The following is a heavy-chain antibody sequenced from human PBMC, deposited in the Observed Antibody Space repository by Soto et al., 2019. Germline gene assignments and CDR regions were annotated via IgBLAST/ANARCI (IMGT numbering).Heavy chain of an antibody. Sequence: SETLSLTCTVSGGSISSYYWSWIRQPPGKGLEWIGYIYSSGSTNYNPSLKSRVTISLDTSKNQFSLKLSSVTAADTAVYYCARGYNDFWSGYFTWFDPWGQGTLVTVSS. CDR3: ARGYNDFWSGYFTWFDP. J-gene: IGHJ5*02. D-gene: IGHD3-3*01. V-gene: IGHV4-59*01. CDR2: IYSSGST. CDR1: GGSISSYY.